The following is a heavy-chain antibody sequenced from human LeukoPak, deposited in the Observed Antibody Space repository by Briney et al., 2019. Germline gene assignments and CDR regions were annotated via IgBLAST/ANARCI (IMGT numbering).Heavy chain of an antibody. CDR2: INPSGGST. D-gene: IGHD3-10*01. J-gene: IGHJ6*03. CDR3: ASSRPFGVWGYYMDV. V-gene: IGHV1-46*01. CDR1: GYTFTSYY. Sequence: GASVKVSCKASGYTFTSYYMHWVRQAPGQGLEWMGIINPSGGSTSYAQKFQGRVTMTRDMSTSTVYMELSSLRSEDTAVYYCASSRPFGVWGYYMDVWGKGTTVTVSS.